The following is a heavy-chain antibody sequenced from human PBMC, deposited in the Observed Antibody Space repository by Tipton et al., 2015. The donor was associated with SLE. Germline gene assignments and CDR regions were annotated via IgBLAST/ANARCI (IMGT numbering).Heavy chain of an antibody. J-gene: IGHJ4*02. CDR2: VDYTDYT. CDR3: ARGLSQDN. V-gene: IGHV4-39*07. Sequence: TLSLTCTVSGDSISTSFDSWGWIRQPPGKGLEWLGTVDYTDYTYYNPSLKSRVTISVDTSKNQFSLMLTSVTAADTAVYYCARGLSQDNWGQGTLVTVSS. CDR1: GDSISTSFDS.